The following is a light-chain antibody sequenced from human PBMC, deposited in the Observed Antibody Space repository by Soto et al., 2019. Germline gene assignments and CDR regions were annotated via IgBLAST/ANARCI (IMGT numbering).Light chain of an antibody. CDR3: QQYGNSPWT. V-gene: IGKV3-20*01. CDR2: GAS. CDR1: QSVSSSY. Sequence: EIVFTQSPGTLSLSQGERATLSCRASQSVSSSYLAWYQQKPGQAPRLLIYGASSRATGIPDRFSGSGSGTDFTLTISRLEPEDFAVYYCQQYGNSPWTFGQGTQVDIK. J-gene: IGKJ1*01.